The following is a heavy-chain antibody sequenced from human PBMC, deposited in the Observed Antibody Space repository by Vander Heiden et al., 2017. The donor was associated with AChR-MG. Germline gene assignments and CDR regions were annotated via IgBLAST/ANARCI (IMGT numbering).Heavy chain of an antibody. Sequence: EVQLLESGGGLVQPGGSLRLSCSASGFTFSSYAMSWVRQAPGKGLEWVSAISGSGGSTYYADSVKGRFTISRDNSKNTLYLQMNSLRAEDTAVYYCAKDRIFGVVIIRGWFDPWGQGTLVTVSS. CDR2: ISGSGGST. CDR3: AKDRIFGVVIIRGWFDP. J-gene: IGHJ5*02. D-gene: IGHD3-3*01. CDR1: GFTFSSYA. V-gene: IGHV3-23*01.